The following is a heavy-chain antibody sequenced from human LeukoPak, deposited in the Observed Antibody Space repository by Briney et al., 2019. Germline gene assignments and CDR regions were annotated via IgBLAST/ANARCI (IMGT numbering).Heavy chain of an antibody. Sequence: GGSLRLSCAASGFTFSGYAMHWVRQAPGKGLEYVSATSTNGDSTYYANSVKGRFTISRDNSKNTLYLQMGSLRAEDMAVYYCARRGGYSSGWYVDYWGQRTLLTVSS. CDR1: GFTFSGYA. J-gene: IGHJ4*02. D-gene: IGHD6-19*01. CDR2: TSTNGDST. V-gene: IGHV3-64*01. CDR3: ARRGGYSSGWYVDY.